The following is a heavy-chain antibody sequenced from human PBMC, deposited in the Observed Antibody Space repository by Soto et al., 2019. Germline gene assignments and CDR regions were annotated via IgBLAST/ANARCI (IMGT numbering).Heavy chain of an antibody. J-gene: IGHJ6*02. Sequence: SETLSLTCTVSGGSVSSGSYYWSWIRQPPGKGLEWIGYIYYSGSTNYNPSLKSRVTISVDTSKNQFSLKLSSVTAADTAVYYCARTGYSYVVSGMDVWGQGTTVT. D-gene: IGHD5-18*01. CDR2: IYYSGST. V-gene: IGHV4-61*01. CDR1: GGSVSSGSYY. CDR3: ARTGYSYVVSGMDV.